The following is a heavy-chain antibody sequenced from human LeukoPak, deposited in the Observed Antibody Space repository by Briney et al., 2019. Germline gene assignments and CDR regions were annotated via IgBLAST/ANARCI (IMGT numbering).Heavy chain of an antibody. D-gene: IGHD3-10*01. CDR2: ISYDGSNK. Sequence: GRSLRLSCAASGFTFSSYGMHWVRHAPGKGLEWVAVISYDGSNKYYADSVKGRFTIFRDNSKNTLYLQMNSLRAEDTAVYYCARVRETLDFDYWGQGTLVTVSS. CDR1: GFTFSSYG. CDR3: ARVRETLDFDY. V-gene: IGHV3-30*03. J-gene: IGHJ4*02.